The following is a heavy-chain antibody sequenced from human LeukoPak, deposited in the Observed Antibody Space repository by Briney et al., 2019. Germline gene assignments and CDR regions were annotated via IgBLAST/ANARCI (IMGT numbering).Heavy chain of an antibody. V-gene: IGHV3-48*03. CDR3: ARGSYTGFDLYFDS. CDR2: MSKDGRTI. J-gene: IGHJ4*02. CDR1: GFRFSSQE. D-gene: IGHD5-12*01. Sequence: GGSLRLSCAASGFRFSSQEMAWVRQAPGKGLEWVSYMSKDGRTIYYADSVKGRFTISRDNTRNSLFLQLNSLRADDTAFYYCARGSYTGFDLYFDSWGQGTLVTISS.